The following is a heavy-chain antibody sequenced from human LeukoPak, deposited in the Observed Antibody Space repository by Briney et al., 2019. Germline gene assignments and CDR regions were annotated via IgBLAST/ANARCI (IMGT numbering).Heavy chain of an antibody. Sequence: PSETLSLTCAVYGESLSKYYWTWIGQCPGNGLEWIGEINHRGSTNLNPSLKSRVTLSVDTSKHQFSLKLTSVAAADAAVYYCASSVGSTDYWGQGTLVTVSS. CDR1: GESLSKYY. CDR2: INHRGST. CDR3: ASSVGSTDY. J-gene: IGHJ4*02. V-gene: IGHV4-34*01. D-gene: IGHD1-26*01.